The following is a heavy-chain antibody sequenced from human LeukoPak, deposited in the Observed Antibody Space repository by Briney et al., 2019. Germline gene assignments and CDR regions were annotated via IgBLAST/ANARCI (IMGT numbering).Heavy chain of an antibody. Sequence: IPSETLSLTCTVSGGSISSHYWSWLRQPPGKGLEWIGYIYYSGSTNYNPSLKSRVTISVETSKNQFSLKLSSVTAADTAVYYCARATYDFWSGYYYYYYYYMDVWGKGTTVTVSS. D-gene: IGHD3-3*01. CDR1: GGSISSHY. J-gene: IGHJ6*03. V-gene: IGHV4-59*11. CDR3: ARATYDFWSGYYYYYYYYMDV. CDR2: IYYSGST.